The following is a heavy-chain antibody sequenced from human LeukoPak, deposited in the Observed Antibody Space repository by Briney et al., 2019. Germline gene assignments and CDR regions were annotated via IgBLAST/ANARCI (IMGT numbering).Heavy chain of an antibody. V-gene: IGHV4-61*01. Sequence: PSETLSLTCTVSGGSVSSDSHYWSWIRQPPGKGLEWIGYVYYSGRTKYNPSLKSRVTISIDTSRNQFSLKLSSVTAADTAVYFCVREASTSYYDSSGYYIQTEAFDIWGQGTVVTVSS. CDR3: VREASTSYYDSSGYYIQTEAFDI. J-gene: IGHJ3*02. D-gene: IGHD3-22*01. CDR1: GGSVSSDSHY. CDR2: VYYSGRT.